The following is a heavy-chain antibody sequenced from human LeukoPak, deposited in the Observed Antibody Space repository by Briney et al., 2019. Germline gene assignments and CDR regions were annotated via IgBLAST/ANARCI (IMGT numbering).Heavy chain of an antibody. Sequence: PSETLSLTCTVSGGSINNYDWGWIRQPPGKGLEWIGFIYYSGTTNYNPSLRSRVTISVDTSQNQVSLKLNSVTAADTAVYYCARRPYCGGDCYYDYWGQGTLVTVSS. CDR2: IYYSGTT. J-gene: IGHJ4*02. V-gene: IGHV4-59*01. CDR1: GGSINNYD. D-gene: IGHD2-21*02. CDR3: ARRPYCGGDCYYDY.